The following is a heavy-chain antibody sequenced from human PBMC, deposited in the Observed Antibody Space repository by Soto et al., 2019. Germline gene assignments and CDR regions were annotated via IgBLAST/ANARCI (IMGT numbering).Heavy chain of an antibody. CDR2: ISYEGSDK. CDR1: GFTFSSYG. D-gene: IGHD3-3*01. V-gene: IGHV3-30*18. CDR3: AKDWEWGHYGMDV. Sequence: QVQLVESGGGVVQPGRSLRLSCAASGFTFSSYGMHWVRQAPGKGLEWVAVISYEGSDKKHGDSVKGRFTISRDNSRNTLYLQMNSLRAEDTAVYYCAKDWEWGHYGMDVWGQGTTVTVSS. J-gene: IGHJ6*02.